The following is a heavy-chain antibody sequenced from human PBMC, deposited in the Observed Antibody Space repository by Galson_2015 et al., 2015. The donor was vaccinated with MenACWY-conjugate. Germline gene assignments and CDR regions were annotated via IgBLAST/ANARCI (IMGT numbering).Heavy chain of an antibody. Sequence: SLRLSCAASGFSFSSYDMHWVRQAPGTGLEWVAVIWNDGSNNNYADSVKGRFTISRDNSKNTLYLQMNSLRAEDTAVYYCARAGRDYYYYGMDVWGQGTTVTVS. J-gene: IGHJ6*02. V-gene: IGHV3-33*01. CDR2: IWNDGSNN. CDR3: ARAGRDYYYYGMDV. CDR1: GFSFSSYD.